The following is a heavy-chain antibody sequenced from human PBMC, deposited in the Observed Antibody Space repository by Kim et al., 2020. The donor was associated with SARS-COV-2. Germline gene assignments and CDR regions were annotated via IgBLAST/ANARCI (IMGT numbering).Heavy chain of an antibody. J-gene: IGHJ4*02. V-gene: IGHV3-7*01. D-gene: IGHD2-15*01. CDR1: GFTFSSYW. CDR3: ARDGGYCSGGSCPYSSGWYDY. CDR2: IKQDGSEK. Sequence: GGSLRLSCAASGFTFSSYWMSWVRQAPGKGLEWVANIKQDGSEKYYVDSVKGRFTISRDNAKNSLYLQMNSLRAEDTAVYYCARDGGYCSGGSCPYSSGWYDYWGQGTLVTASP.